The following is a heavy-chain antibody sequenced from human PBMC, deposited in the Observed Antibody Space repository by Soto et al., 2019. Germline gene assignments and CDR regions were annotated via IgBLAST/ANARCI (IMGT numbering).Heavy chain of an antibody. CDR2: ISGSGGST. Sequence: PGGSLRLSCAASGFTFSSYAMSWVRQAPGKGLEWVSAISGSGGSTYYADSVKGRFTISRDNSKNTLYLQMNSLRAEDTAVYYCAKDQTPCVVVAAAIHIFDPWGRGTLVTVSS. CDR3: AKDQTPCVVVAAAIHIFDP. V-gene: IGHV3-23*01. CDR1: GFTFSSYA. J-gene: IGHJ5*02. D-gene: IGHD2-2*01.